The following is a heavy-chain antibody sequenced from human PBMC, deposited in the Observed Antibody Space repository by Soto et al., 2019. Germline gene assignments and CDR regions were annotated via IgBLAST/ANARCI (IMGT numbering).Heavy chain of an antibody. Sequence: PSETLSLTCTVSGGSISSGGYYWSWIRQHPGKGLEWIGYIYYSGSTYYNPSLKSRVTISVDTSKNQFSLKLSSVTAADTAVYYCARVLGYSSSWPPRPPLDYWGQGTLVTVSS. J-gene: IGHJ4*02. D-gene: IGHD6-13*01. CDR1: GGSISSGGYY. V-gene: IGHV4-31*03. CDR2: IYYSGST. CDR3: ARVLGYSSSWPPRPPLDY.